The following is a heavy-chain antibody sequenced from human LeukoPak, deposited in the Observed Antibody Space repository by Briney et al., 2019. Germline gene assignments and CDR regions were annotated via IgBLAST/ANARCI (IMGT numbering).Heavy chain of an antibody. CDR3: ASPSTIGYSSAWYVLADAFDI. CDR1: GYTFTSYD. Sequence: ASVKVSCKASGYTFTSYDINWVRQATGQGLEWMGWMNPNSGNTGYAQKFQGRVTITRNTSISTAYMELSSLRSEDTAVYYCASPSTIGYSSAWYVLADAFDIWGQGTMVTVSS. CDR2: MNPNSGNT. J-gene: IGHJ3*02. V-gene: IGHV1-8*01. D-gene: IGHD6-19*01.